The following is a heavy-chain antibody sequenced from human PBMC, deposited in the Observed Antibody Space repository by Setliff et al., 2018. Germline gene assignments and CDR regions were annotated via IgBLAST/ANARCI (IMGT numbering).Heavy chain of an antibody. V-gene: IGHV3-30*02. Sequence: GGSLRLSCAASGFTFSGYYMQWVRQAPGKGLEWVAFIRYDGTTESYADSVRGRFTISRDNSKNTLYVQMNTLGPEDTAVYYCARDTSPYGSGIFDYWGQGTLVTVSS. J-gene: IGHJ4*02. CDR1: GFTFSGYY. CDR3: ARDTSPYGSGIFDY. CDR2: IRYDGTTE. D-gene: IGHD3-10*01.